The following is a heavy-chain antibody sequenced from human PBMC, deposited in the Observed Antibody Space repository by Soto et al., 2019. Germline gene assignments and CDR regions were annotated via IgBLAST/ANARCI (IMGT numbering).Heavy chain of an antibody. CDR1: GVSLSNARMG. J-gene: IGHJ4*02. CDR2: IFSNDEK. V-gene: IGHV2-26*01. CDR3: ARVGDFYGDYPDY. D-gene: IGHD4-17*01. Sequence: QVTLKESGPVLVKPTETLTLTCTVSGVSLSNARMGVSWIRQPPGKALEWLAHIFSNDEKSYSTSLKSRLTISKDTSKSQVVLTMTNMDLVDTATYYCARVGDFYGDYPDYWGQGTLVTVSS.